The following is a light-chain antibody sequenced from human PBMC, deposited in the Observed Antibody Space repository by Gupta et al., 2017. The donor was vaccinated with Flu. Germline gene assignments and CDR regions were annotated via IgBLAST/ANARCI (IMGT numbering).Light chain of an antibody. V-gene: IGKV3-11*01. CDR1: QSMGDS. J-gene: IGKJ1*01. CDR3: QHRSGWPPGET. CDR2: DAS. Sequence: SLSLSPGARANLSCRARQSMGDSLAWYRQKMGQPPGLLIYDASTRAKGSPSRCSGWGAGTDFLLTISSREPEDLDTYYCQHRSGWPPGETFGQGTKVEIK.